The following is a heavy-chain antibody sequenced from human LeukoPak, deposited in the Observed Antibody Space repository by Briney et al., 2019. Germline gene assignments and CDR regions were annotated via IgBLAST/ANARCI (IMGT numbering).Heavy chain of an antibody. CDR1: GGSISSYY. CDR3: ARHYGRVDY. D-gene: IGHD4-17*01. CDR2: IYYSGST. V-gene: IGHV4-59*01. Sequence: SEALSLTCTVSGGSISSYYWSWIRQPPGKGLEWIGYIYYSGSTNYNPSLKSRVTISVDTSKNQFSLKLSSVTAADTAVYYCARHYGRVDYWGQGTLVTVSS. J-gene: IGHJ4*02.